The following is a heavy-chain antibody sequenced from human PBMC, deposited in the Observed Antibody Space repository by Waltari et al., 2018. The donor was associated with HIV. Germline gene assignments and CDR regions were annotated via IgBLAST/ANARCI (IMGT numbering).Heavy chain of an antibody. D-gene: IGHD6-19*01. CDR2: IYYSGST. J-gene: IGHJ4*02. Sequence: QAQLQESGPGLVKPSETLSLTCTVSGGSISSYYWSWIRQPPGKGLEWIGYIYYSGSTNYNPSLKSRVTISVDTSKNQFSLKLSSVTAADTAVYYCARLRFGAVAGTGPFDYWGQGTLVTVSS. CDR1: GGSISSYY. V-gene: IGHV4-59*01. CDR3: ARLRFGAVAGTGPFDY.